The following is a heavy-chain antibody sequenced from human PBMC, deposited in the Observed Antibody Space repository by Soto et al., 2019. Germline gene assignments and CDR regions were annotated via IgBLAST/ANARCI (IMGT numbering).Heavy chain of an antibody. CDR1: GGSFSGYY. CDR2: INHSGST. J-gene: IGHJ4*02. V-gene: IGHV4-34*01. D-gene: IGHD2-15*01. Sequence: QVQLQQWGAGLLKPSETLSLTCAVYGGSFSGYYWSWIRQPPGKGLEWIGEINHSGSTNYNPSLKGRVTLTIGTDRTQFPRTLSSGTAADTAVYYCARAAPRYCSGGSCCSGRDYWGQGTLGTVSS. CDR3: ARAAPRYCSGGSCCSGRDY.